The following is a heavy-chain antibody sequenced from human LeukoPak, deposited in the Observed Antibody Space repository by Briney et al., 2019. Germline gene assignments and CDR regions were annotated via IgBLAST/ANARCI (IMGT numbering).Heavy chain of an antibody. Sequence: SETLSLTCTVSGYSISSGYYWGWIRQPPGKGLEWIGSIYHSGSSYYNPSLKSRVTISVDTSKNQFSLRLSSVTAADTAVYYCARTGTVLRAFDIWGQGTMVTVSS. CDR3: ARTGTVLRAFDI. CDR1: GYSISSGYY. J-gene: IGHJ3*02. D-gene: IGHD1-1*01. CDR2: IYHSGSS. V-gene: IGHV4-38-2*02.